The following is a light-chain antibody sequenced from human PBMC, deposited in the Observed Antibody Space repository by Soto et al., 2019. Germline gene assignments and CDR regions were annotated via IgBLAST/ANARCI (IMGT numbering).Light chain of an antibody. J-gene: IGKJ2*01. CDR1: QSVTRN. Sequence: ETVMTQSPVTLSVSPGETATLSCRASQSVTRNLAWYQQKPGQPPRLLIYGASTRATGIPARFSGSGSGTEFTLTITSLQSEDFAVYYSQQYDNWPPYTFGQGTKLEIK. CDR3: QQYDNWPPYT. V-gene: IGKV3-15*01. CDR2: GAS.